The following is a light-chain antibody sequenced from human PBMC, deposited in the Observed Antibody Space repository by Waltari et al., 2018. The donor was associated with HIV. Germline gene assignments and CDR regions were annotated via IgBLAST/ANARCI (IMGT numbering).Light chain of an antibody. V-gene: IGKV3-20*01. CDR3: QQYGSSPLT. CDR2: GAS. J-gene: IGKJ4*01. CDR1: QSVTSSF. Sequence: EIVLTQSPGTLSFSPGARATLSCRASQSVTSSFLSWYQQKPGQAPRLLIYGASSRATGIPDRFSGGGSGTDFTLTISRLEPEDFAVYYCQQYGSSPLTCGGGTKVDIK.